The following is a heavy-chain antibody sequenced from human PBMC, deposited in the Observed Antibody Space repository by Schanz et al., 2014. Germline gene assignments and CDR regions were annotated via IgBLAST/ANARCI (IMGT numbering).Heavy chain of an antibody. CDR3: TDGSAR. CDR1: GFSISDAW. CDR2: FKGNVDGGTT. J-gene: IGHJ4*02. V-gene: IGHV3-15*01. Sequence: EVQLVESGGGLVKPGGSLTLSCAASGFSISDAWMHWVRQAPGKGLEWVGRFKGNVDGGTTDYAAPVKGRFTISRDDSKNTLSLQMNSLKTEDTAVYYCTDGSARWGQGTLVTVSS. D-gene: IGHD3-22*01.